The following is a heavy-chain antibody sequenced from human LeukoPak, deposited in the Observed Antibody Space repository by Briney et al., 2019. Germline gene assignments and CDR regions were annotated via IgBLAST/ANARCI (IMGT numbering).Heavy chain of an antibody. CDR2: INGDGSWT. CDR3: VSFYETY. V-gene: IGHV3-74*01. CDR1: GFTFSDYY. J-gene: IGHJ4*02. Sequence: PGGSLRLSCAASGFTFSDYYMSWIRQAPGKGLVWVSHINGDGSWTTYADSVKGRFTISKDNAKNTVYLQMNNLRAEDTAVYYCVSFYETYWGRGTLVTVSS. D-gene: IGHD2-2*01.